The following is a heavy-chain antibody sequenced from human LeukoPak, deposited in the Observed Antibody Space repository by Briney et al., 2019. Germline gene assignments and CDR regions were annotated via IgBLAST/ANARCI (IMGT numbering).Heavy chain of an antibody. CDR1: GFTFSTYA. Sequence: GGSLRLSCAASGFTFSTYAMTWVRQAPGKGLEWVSGISGSGIGTFYADSVKGRFTIPRDNSKNTLYLQMNSLRAEDTAVYYCAKDGGQWLGAKFDYWGQGTLVTVSS. D-gene: IGHD6-19*01. V-gene: IGHV3-23*01. J-gene: IGHJ4*02. CDR3: AKDGGQWLGAKFDY. CDR2: ISGSGIGT.